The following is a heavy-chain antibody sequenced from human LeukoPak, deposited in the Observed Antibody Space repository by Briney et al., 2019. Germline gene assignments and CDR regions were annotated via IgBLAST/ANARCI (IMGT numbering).Heavy chain of an antibody. V-gene: IGHV3-23*01. CDR2: INGRDGRT. Sequence: PGGSLRLSCAAPGFTFSNYAMGWVRQAPGKGLEWVSSINGRDGRTYYADSVRGRFSISSDNSKNTLFLQMSSLRAEDTAVYYCARGEAFAFDMWGQGTMVTVSS. J-gene: IGHJ3*02. CDR1: GFTFSNYA. CDR3: ARGEAFAFDM.